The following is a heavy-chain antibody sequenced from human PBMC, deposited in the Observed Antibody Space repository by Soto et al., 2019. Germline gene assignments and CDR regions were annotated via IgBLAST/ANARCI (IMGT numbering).Heavy chain of an antibody. CDR2: ISSSGSTI. CDR1: GFTFSDYY. CDR3: ARVRGSGSYYNVYYYYYYMDV. D-gene: IGHD3-10*01. J-gene: IGHJ6*03. Sequence: PGGSLRLSCAAPGFTFSDYYMSWIRQAPGKGLEWVSYISSSGSTIYYADSVKGRFTISRDNAKNSLYLQMNSLRAEDTAVYYCARVRGSGSYYNVYYYYYYMDVWGKGTTVTVSS. V-gene: IGHV3-11*01.